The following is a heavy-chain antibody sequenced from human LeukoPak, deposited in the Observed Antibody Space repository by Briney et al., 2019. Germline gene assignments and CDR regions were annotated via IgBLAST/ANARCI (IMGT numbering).Heavy chain of an antibody. D-gene: IGHD1-26*01. Sequence: GGSLRLSCAASGFTFSSYAMNWVRQAPGKGLEWLSYISSSNMIYYADSVKGRFTISRDNAENSLYLQIDSLRAEDTAVYYCAKAARSGSYFDYWGQGTLVTVSS. CDR2: ISSSNMI. J-gene: IGHJ4*02. CDR3: AKAARSGSYFDY. CDR1: GFTFSSYA. V-gene: IGHV3-48*04.